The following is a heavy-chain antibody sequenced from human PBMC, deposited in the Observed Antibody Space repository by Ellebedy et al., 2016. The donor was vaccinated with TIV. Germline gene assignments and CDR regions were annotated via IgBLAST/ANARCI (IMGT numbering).Heavy chain of an antibody. CDR2: INWHGRDT. D-gene: IGHD3-9*01. CDR1: GFNLIDHD. CDR3: VRENTLTTHWSAFDL. V-gene: IGHV3-20*04. J-gene: IGHJ3*01. Sequence: GESLKISXTASGFNLIDHDMSWVRQVPGKGLEWVSDINWHGRDTNYVDSVKGRFTISRDDAKNSLYLQLDSLRVEDTAFYYCVRENTLTTHWSAFDLWGQGTLVTVSS.